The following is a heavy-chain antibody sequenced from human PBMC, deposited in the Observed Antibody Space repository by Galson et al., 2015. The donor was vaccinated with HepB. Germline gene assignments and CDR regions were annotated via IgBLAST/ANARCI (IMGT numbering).Heavy chain of an antibody. CDR1: GFTFSSYA. J-gene: IGHJ2*01. V-gene: IGHV3-23*01. CDR3: AKARVNSDGCFDL. Sequence: SLRLSCATSGFTFSSYAMTWVRQAPGKGLEWVSGVSDSGARTYYADSVKGRFTISRDRSQNTLYLQMNSLRGEDTAVYYCAKARVNSDGCFDLWGRGTLVTVSS. D-gene: IGHD4-23*01. CDR2: VSDSGART.